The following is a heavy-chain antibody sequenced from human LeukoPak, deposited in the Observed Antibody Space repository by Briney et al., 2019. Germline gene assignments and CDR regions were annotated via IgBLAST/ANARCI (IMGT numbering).Heavy chain of an antibody. D-gene: IGHD6-13*01. Sequence: ASVKVSCKASGYTFTSYYMHWVRQAPGQGLEWMGIINPSGGSTSYAQKSQGRVTMTRDTSTSTVYMELSSLRSEDTAVYYCARDDIAAAGSGYFDYWGQGTLVTVSS. CDR3: ARDDIAAAGSGYFDY. J-gene: IGHJ4*02. CDR1: GYTFTSYY. CDR2: INPSGGST. V-gene: IGHV1-46*01.